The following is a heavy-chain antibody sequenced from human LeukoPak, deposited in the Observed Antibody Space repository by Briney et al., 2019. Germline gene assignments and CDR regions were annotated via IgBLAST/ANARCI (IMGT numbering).Heavy chain of an antibody. CDR3: AGGTIMITFGGVIALPDY. V-gene: IGHV1-69*05. D-gene: IGHD3-16*02. Sequence: SVKVSCKASGGTFSSYAISWVRQAPGQGLEWVGGIIPIFGTANYAQKFQGRVTITTDESTSTAYMELSSLRSEDTAVYYCAGGTIMITFGGVIALPDYWGQGTLVTVSS. J-gene: IGHJ4*02. CDR2: IIPIFGTA. CDR1: GGTFSSYA.